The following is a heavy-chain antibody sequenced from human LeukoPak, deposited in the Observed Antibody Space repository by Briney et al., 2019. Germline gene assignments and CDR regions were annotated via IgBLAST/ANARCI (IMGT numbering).Heavy chain of an antibody. CDR1: GFTFSSYG. J-gene: IGHJ4*02. V-gene: IGHV3-30*03. CDR3: ARDLSGLEGVYYDILTGYYPSDY. CDR2: ISYDGSNK. Sequence: GGSLRLSCAASGFTFSSYGMHWVRQAPGKGLEWVAVISYDGSNKYYADSVKGRFTISRDNAKNSLYLQMNSLRAEDTAVYYCARDLSGLEGVYYDILTGYYPSDYWGQGTLGTVSS. D-gene: IGHD3-9*01.